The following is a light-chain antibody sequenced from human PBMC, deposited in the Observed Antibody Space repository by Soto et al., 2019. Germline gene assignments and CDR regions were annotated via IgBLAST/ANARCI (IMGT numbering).Light chain of an antibody. CDR2: TVS. J-gene: IGKJ1*01. Sequence: EVVMTQSPPSLPVTLGQPASISCRSSQCVVYSDGNAYLNWFQPRPGPSPRRLIYTVSNRDSAVPDRFSGGGSGTDFTLKISRVEAEDVGIYYCMQGTYWPPTFGQGTKVEI. CDR1: QCVVYSDGNAY. V-gene: IGKV2-30*01. CDR3: MQGTYWPPT.